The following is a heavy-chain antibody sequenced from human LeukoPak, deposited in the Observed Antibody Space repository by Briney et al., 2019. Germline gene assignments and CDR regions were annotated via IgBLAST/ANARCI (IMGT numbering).Heavy chain of an antibody. D-gene: IGHD4-17*01. V-gene: IGHV3-53*01. CDR2: IYSGGST. J-gene: IGHJ3*02. CDR1: GFTVSSNY. Sequence: GGSLRLSCAASGFTVSSNYMSWVRQAPGKGPEWVSVIYSGGSTYYADSVKGRFTISRDNSKNTLYLQMNSLKAEDTAVYYCATKDYGDAFDIWGQGTMVTVSS. CDR3: ATKDYGDAFDI.